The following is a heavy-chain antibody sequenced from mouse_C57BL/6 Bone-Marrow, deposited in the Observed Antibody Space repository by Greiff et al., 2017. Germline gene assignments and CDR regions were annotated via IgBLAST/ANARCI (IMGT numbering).Heavy chain of an antibody. CDR1: GYTFTEYT. J-gene: IGHJ3*01. CDR2: FYPGSGSI. Sequence: QVQLKESGAELVKPGASVKLSCKASGYTFTEYTIHWVKQRSGQGLEWIGWFYPGSGSIKYNEKFKDKATLTADKSSSTVYMELSRLTSEDSAVYFCALGSSYSAWFAYWGQGTLVTVSA. V-gene: IGHV1-62-2*01. D-gene: IGHD1-1*01. CDR3: ALGSSYSAWFAY.